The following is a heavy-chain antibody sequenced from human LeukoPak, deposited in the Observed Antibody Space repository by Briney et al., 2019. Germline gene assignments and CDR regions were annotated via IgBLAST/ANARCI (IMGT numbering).Heavy chain of an antibody. CDR2: INKVGSEK. CDR1: GFTLSSFW. J-gene: IGHJ4*02. D-gene: IGHD3-22*01. V-gene: IGHV3-7*01. Sequence: GVALRLSCAASGFTLSSFWMSWVRQAPGKGLEWVANINKVGSEKFYVDSVKGRFSISRDNSKNTLYLQMNSLRADDTAVYYCTREASKGYYDTSGYYYDYWGQGTLVTVS. CDR3: TREASKGYYDTSGYYYDY.